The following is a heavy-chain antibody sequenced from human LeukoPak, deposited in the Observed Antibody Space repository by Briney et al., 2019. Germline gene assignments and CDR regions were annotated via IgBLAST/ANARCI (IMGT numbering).Heavy chain of an antibody. Sequence: SETLSLTCTVSGGSISSYYWSWIRQPPGKGLEWIGYIYYSGSTNYNPSLKSRVTISVDTSKNQFSLKLSSVTAADTAVYYCARLRYTVTTLGAFDIWGQGTMVTVSS. CDR1: GGSISSYY. J-gene: IGHJ3*02. CDR2: IYYSGST. V-gene: IGHV4-59*01. CDR3: ARLRYTVTTLGAFDI. D-gene: IGHD4-17*01.